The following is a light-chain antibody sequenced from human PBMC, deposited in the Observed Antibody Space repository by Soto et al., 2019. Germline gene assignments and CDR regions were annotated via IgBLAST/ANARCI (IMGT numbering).Light chain of an antibody. V-gene: IGLV2-8*01. J-gene: IGLJ1*01. CDR1: SSDIGYYNY. CDR2: EVT. CDR3: SSYAGTNTYV. Sequence: QSVLTQPPSASGSPGQSVTISCTGTSSDIGYYNYVSWYQQHPGKAPKLMIYEVTKRPSGIPDRFSGSKSGNTASLTVSGLQADDEADYYCSSYAGTNTYVFGSGTKLTVL.